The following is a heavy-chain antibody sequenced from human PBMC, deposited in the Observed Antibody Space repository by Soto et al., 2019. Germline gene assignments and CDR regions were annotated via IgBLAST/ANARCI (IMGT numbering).Heavy chain of an antibody. V-gene: IGHV1-46*01. CDR1: GYTFPSYY. CDR3: ARVRRSSGYYYGY. Sequence: ASVKVSWKASGYTFPSYYMNWVRQAPGQGLEWMGIINPSGGSTSYAQKFQGRVTMTRDTSTSTVYMELSSLRSEDTAVYYCARVRRSSGYYYGYWGQGTPLTVSS. CDR2: INPSGGST. D-gene: IGHD3-22*01. J-gene: IGHJ4*02.